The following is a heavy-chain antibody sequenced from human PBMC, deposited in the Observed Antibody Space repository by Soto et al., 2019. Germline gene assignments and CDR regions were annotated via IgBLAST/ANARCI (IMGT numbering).Heavy chain of an antibody. CDR1: GGSISNYY. V-gene: IGHV4-59*01. J-gene: IGHJ4*02. CDR3: ARGGGIVVVTAPYAH. Sequence: SETLSLTCTVSGGSISNYYWNWIRQSPGKGLEWIGYIYSSGSTHYNPSLQNRVTISIDTSKNQVSLKVNSVTAADTAVYYCARGGGIVVVTAPYAHWGQGTPVIVSS. CDR2: IYSSGST. D-gene: IGHD2-21*02.